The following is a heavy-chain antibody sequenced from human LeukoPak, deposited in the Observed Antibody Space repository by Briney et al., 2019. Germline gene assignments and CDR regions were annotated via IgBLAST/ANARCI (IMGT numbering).Heavy chain of an antibody. D-gene: IGHD5-18*01. V-gene: IGHV3-11*01. CDR2: ISSSGSTI. J-gene: IGHJ4*02. CDR3: TRDLDTAMVTFGY. Sequence: PGGSLRLSCAASGFTFSDYYMSWIRQAPGKGLGWVSYISSSGSTIYYADSVKGRFTISRDNAKNSLYLQMNSLRAEDTAVYYCTRDLDTAMVTFGYWGQGTLVTVSS. CDR1: GFTFSDYY.